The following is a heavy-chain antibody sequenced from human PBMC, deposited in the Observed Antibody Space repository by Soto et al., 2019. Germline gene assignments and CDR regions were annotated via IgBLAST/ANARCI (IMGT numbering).Heavy chain of an antibody. J-gene: IGHJ6*02. V-gene: IGHV1-46*01. CDR2: INPSNST. CDR3: ARDQHARGAFRYG. D-gene: IGHD3-10*01. Sequence: ASVKVSCKASGYTFTTYYMHWVRQAPGQGLEWMGIINPSNSTTYAQKFQGRVTMTRDTSTSTVYMELSSLRSEDTAVYYCARDQHARGAFRYGWGQGTTVIVSS. CDR1: GYTFTTYY.